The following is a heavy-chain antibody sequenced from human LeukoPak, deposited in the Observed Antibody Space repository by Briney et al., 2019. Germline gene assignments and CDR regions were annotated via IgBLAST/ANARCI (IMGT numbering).Heavy chain of an antibody. CDR2: ISGSGRYT. CDR1: GFTFSDYY. J-gene: IGHJ4*02. CDR3: ARARVAAAGTINYFDY. V-gene: IGHV3-11*05. D-gene: IGHD6-13*01. Sequence: PGGSLRLSCAASGFTFSDYYMSWIRQAPGKGLEWVSYISGSGRYTNYADSVKGRFTISRDNAKNSLSLQMNSLRAEDTAVYYCARARVAAAGTINYFDYWGQGTLVTVSS.